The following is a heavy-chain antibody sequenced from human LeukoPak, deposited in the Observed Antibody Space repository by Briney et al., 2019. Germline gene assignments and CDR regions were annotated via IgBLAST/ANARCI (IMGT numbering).Heavy chain of an antibody. V-gene: IGHV5-51*01. CDR3: ARRGIAAAGRDY. Sequence: LGESLKIACKGSGYTFTTYWIGWVRQVPGKGLEWMGIIYPGDSDTRYSPSFQGQVTISADKSINTAYLQWSSLKASDTAMYYCARRGIAAAGRDYWGQGTLVTVSS. D-gene: IGHD6-13*01. J-gene: IGHJ4*02. CDR1: GYTFTTYW. CDR2: IYPGDSDT.